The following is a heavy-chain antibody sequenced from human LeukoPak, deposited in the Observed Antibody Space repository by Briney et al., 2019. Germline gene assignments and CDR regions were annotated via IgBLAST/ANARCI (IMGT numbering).Heavy chain of an antibody. J-gene: IGHJ6*03. V-gene: IGHV4-4*07. D-gene: IGHD3-9*01. CDR2: IYTSGST. CDR1: GGSISSYY. Sequence: SETLSLTCTVSGGSISSYYWSWIRQPPGKGLEWIGRIYTSGSTNYNPSLMSRVTMSIDTSKNQFSLKLSSVTAADTAVYYCARAVAYYDILTGYYRPQDYYYYMDVWGKGTTVTISS. CDR3: ARAVAYYDILTGYYRPQDYYYYMDV.